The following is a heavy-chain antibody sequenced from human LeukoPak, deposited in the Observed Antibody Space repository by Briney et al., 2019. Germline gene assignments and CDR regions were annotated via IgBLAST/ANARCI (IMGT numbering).Heavy chain of an antibody. J-gene: IGHJ4*02. CDR3: ARLPPYSSSAYYFDY. Sequence: PETLSLTCAVSGYSISSGYYWGWIRQPPGKGLEWIGNIYHSGSTYYNPSLKSRVTISVDTSKNQFSLKLSSVTAADTAVYYCARLPPYSSSAYYFDYWGQGTLVTVSS. CDR1: GYSISSGYY. V-gene: IGHV4-38-2*01. D-gene: IGHD6-6*01. CDR2: IYHSGST.